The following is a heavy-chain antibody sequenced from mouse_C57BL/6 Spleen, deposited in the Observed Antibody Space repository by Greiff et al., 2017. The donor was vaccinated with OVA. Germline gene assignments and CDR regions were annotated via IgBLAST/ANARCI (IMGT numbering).Heavy chain of an antibody. CDR1: GYTFTSYD. J-gene: IGHJ4*01. V-gene: IGHV1-85*01. CDR3: ARERAYYSNLYAMDY. CDR2: IYPRDGST. Sequence: QVQLKESGPELVKPGASVKLSCKASGYTFTSYDINWVKQRPGQGLEWIGWIYPRDGSTKYNEKFKGKATLTVDPSSSTAYMELHSLTSEDSAVYFCARERAYYSNLYAMDYWGQGTSVTVSS. D-gene: IGHD2-5*01.